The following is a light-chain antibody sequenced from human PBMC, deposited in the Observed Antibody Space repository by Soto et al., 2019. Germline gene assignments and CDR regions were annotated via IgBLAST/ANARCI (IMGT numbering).Light chain of an antibody. V-gene: IGKV3-11*01. J-gene: IGKJ5*01. Sequence: EIVLTQSPDTLSLSPGEKATLSCRASQSVSRDLAWYQQKSGQAPRLLIHDASNRATGIPARFSGSGSGTDFTLTISSLEPEDFAVYDSQDQSQWPGAFGQGTRLEI. CDR1: QSVSRD. CDR3: QDQSQWPGA. CDR2: DAS.